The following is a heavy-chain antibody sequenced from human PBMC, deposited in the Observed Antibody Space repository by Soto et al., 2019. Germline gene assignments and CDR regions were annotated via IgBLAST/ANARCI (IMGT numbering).Heavy chain of an antibody. CDR2: INTVNGDT. CDR3: TRAPRGEN. V-gene: IGHV1-3*04. D-gene: IGHD2-21*01. J-gene: IGHJ4*02. Sequence: RASVKVSCKASGYTFTSFPVHWVRQAPGQRLEWMGWINTVNGDTKYSQKFQGRVTVTRDTSASTAYMELISLRSEDTAVYYCTRAPRGENWGQGTLVTVSS. CDR1: GYTFTSFP.